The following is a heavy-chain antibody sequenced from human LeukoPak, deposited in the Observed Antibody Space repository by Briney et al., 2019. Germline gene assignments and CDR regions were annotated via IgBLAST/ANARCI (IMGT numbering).Heavy chain of an antibody. D-gene: IGHD2-15*01. J-gene: IGHJ4*02. CDR2: SIPIFGTA. CDR1: GGTFSSYA. CDR3: AGDRRAYCSGGSCYSPLDY. V-gene: IGHV1-69*13. Sequence: GASVKVSCKASGGTFSSYAISWVRQAPGQGLEWMGGSIPIFGTANYAQKFQDRVTITADESTSTAYMELSSLRSEDTAVYYCAGDRRAYCSGGSCYSPLDYWGQGTLVTVSS.